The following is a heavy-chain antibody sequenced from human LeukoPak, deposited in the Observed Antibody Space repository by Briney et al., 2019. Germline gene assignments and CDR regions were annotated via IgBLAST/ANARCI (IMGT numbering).Heavy chain of an antibody. CDR3: ARGAGVEPLYCFDY. Sequence: SETLSLTCTVSGGSISNYYWSWIRQPPGRGLEWIGYIYYSGSTNYNPSLKSRVTISVDTSKNQFSLKLSSVTAADTAVYYCARGAGVEPLYCFDYWGQGTLVTVSS. CDR1: GGSISNYY. J-gene: IGHJ4*02. V-gene: IGHV4-59*01. CDR2: IYYSGST. D-gene: IGHD1-14*01.